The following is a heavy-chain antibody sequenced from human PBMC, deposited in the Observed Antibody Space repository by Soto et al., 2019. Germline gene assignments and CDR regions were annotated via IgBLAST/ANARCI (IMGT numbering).Heavy chain of an antibody. CDR3: ARDTEVVVVVVAATYYYYGMDV. J-gene: IGHJ6*02. Sequence: QVQLVEAGGCVGQPGRSLRLSCAASGFTFSSYAMHWVRQAPGKGLEWGAVISCGGRNKYYADSGEGRFTIYSDKSKITVYLQMNSLRAEDTAVYYCARDTEVVVVVVAATYYYYGMDVWGQGTTVTVSS. CDR2: ISCGGRNK. D-gene: IGHD2-15*01. V-gene: IGHV3-30*04. CDR1: GFTFSSYA.